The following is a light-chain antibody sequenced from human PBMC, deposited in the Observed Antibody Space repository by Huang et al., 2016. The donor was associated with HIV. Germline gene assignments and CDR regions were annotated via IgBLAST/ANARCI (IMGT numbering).Light chain of an antibody. Sequence: IVLPQSPATLSLSPGERATLSCRASKSVTSYLAWYQQKPGQAPRLLIYDASNRATGIPARFSGSGSGTDFTLTISSLQPEDFAVYYCQQRSNWPPTFGQGTRLAIK. CDR3: QQRSNWPPT. CDR2: DAS. J-gene: IGKJ5*01. V-gene: IGKV3-11*01. CDR1: KSVTSY.